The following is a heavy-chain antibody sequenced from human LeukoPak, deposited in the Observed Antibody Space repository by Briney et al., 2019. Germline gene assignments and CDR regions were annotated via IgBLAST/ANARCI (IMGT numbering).Heavy chain of an antibody. Sequence: GGSLRLSCAASGFTFSSYGMHWVRQAPGKGLEWVSTTSGRAGSSSYSDSVKGRFTISRDNSKNTLYLQMNSLRAEDTAVYYCANNRIVGITPLDYWGQGTLVIVSS. V-gene: IGHV3-23*01. J-gene: IGHJ4*02. D-gene: IGHD1-26*01. CDR1: GFTFSSYG. CDR2: TSGRAGSS. CDR3: ANNRIVGITPLDY.